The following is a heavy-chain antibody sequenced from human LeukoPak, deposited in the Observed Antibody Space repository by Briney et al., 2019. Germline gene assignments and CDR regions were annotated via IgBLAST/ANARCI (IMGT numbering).Heavy chain of an antibody. CDR2: INAGNGNT. D-gene: IGHD6-19*01. CDR1: GYTFTSYG. J-gene: IGHJ4*02. V-gene: IGHV1-3*01. Sequence: GASVKVSCKASGYTFTSYGMHWVRQAPGQRLEWMGWINAGNGNTKYSEKFQGRVTITRDTSASTAYMELSSLRSEDTAVYYCARDRIAVAGIDYWGQRTLVTVSS. CDR3: ARDRIAVAGIDY.